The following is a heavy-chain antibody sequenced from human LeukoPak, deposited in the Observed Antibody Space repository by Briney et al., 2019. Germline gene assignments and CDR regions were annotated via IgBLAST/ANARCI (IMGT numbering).Heavy chain of an antibody. CDR1: GFTFSSYA. J-gene: IGHJ4*02. CDR2: ISYDGSNK. V-gene: IGHV3-30*04. Sequence: GGSLRLSCAASGFTFSSYAMHWVRQAPGKGLEWVAVISYDGSNKYYADSVKGRFTISRDYSKNTLYLQMNSLRAEDTAVYYCAKDGDILTGYYTYFDYWGQGTLVTVSS. D-gene: IGHD3-9*01. CDR3: AKDGDILTGYYTYFDY.